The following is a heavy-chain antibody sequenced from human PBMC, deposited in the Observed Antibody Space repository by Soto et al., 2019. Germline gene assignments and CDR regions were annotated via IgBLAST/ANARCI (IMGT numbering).Heavy chain of an antibody. Sequence: QVQLVESGGGVVQPGRSLRLSCAASGFTFSSYAMHWVRQAPGKGLEWVAVISYDGSNKYYADSVKGRFTISRDNSKNTLYLLMNSLRAEDTAVYYCAREGYSSGWHDAFDIWGQGTMVTVSS. CDR2: ISYDGSNK. J-gene: IGHJ3*02. CDR1: GFTFSSYA. D-gene: IGHD6-19*01. V-gene: IGHV3-30-3*01. CDR3: AREGYSSGWHDAFDI.